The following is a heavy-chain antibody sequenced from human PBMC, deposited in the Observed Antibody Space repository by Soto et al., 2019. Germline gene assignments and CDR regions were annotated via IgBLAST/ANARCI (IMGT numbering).Heavy chain of an antibody. CDR1: GGSISSYY. CDR2: IYYSGST. V-gene: IGHV4-59*01. D-gene: IGHD3-10*01. J-gene: IGHJ6*02. Sequence: PSETLSLTCTVSGGSISSYYWSWIRQPPGKGLEWIGYIYYSGSTNYNPSLKSRVTISVDTSKNQFSLKLSSVTAADTAVYYCARVVRGVIAGYGMDVWGQGTTVTVS. CDR3: ARVVRGVIAGYGMDV.